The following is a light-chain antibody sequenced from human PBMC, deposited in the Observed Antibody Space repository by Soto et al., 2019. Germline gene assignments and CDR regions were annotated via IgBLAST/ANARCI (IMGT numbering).Light chain of an antibody. CDR2: SNN. CDR3: AAWDDRLNGVV. CDR1: SSNIGSNT. Sequence: QSVLTQPPSASGTPGRRVTISCSGVSSNIGSNTVNWYQQLPGAAPRLLIFSNNQRPSGVPDRFSGSKSGTSASLAISGLPSEDEAHYYCAAWDDRLNGVVFGGGTQLTVL. V-gene: IGLV1-44*01. J-gene: IGLJ3*02.